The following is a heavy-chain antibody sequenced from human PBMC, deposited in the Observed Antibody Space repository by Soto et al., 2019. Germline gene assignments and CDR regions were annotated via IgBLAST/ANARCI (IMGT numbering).Heavy chain of an antibody. D-gene: IGHD3-3*01. CDR2: ISSSSSTI. Sequence: EVQLVESGGGLVQPGGSLRLSCAASGFTFSSYSMNRVRQAPGKGLEWVSYISSSSSTIYYADSVKGRFTISRDNAKNSLYLQMNSLRAEDTAVYYCARDLSDYDFWSGYYPRGWFDPWGQGTLVTVSS. CDR1: GFTFSSYS. CDR3: ARDLSDYDFWSGYYPRGWFDP. V-gene: IGHV3-48*01. J-gene: IGHJ5*02.